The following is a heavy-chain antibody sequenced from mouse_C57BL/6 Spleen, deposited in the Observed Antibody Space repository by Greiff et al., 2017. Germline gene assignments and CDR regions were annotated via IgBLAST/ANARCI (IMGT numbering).Heavy chain of an antibody. CDR3: ASSSYGPFAY. V-gene: IGHV1-85*01. Sequence: VQRVESGPELVKPVASVKLSCKASGYTFTSYDINWVKEWPGQGLEWSGGFYPRDVSTKYNEKFKGKATLTVDTASSTAYMELHRLTSEDSAVYFCASSSYGPFAYWGQGTLVTVSA. J-gene: IGHJ3*01. CDR2: FYPRDVST. D-gene: IGHD1-1*01. CDR1: GYTFTSYD.